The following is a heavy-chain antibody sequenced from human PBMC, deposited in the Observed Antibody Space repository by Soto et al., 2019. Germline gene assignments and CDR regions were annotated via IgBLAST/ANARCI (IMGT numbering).Heavy chain of an antibody. D-gene: IGHD2-15*01. Sequence: ASVKVSCKASGYTFTSYGISWVRQAPAQGLEWMGWISAYNGNTNYAQKLQGRVTMTTDTSTSTAYMELRSLRSDDTAVYYCACALGYCVGGSCYRDGFDIWGQATMVT. J-gene: IGHJ3*02. CDR2: ISAYNGNT. CDR1: GYTFTSYG. V-gene: IGHV1-18*01. CDR3: ACALGYCVGGSCYRDGFDI.